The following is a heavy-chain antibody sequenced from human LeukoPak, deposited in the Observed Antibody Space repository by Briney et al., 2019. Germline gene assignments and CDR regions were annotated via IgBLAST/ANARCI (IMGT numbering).Heavy chain of an antibody. Sequence: GGSLRLSCAASGFTFSSYGMHWVRQAPGKGLEWVAVISYDGSNKYYADSVKGRFTISRDNSKNTLYLQMNSLRAEDTAVYYCAKGQRHRVVRGVIITGVDYWGQGTLVTVSS. CDR3: AKGQRHRVVRGVIITGVDY. D-gene: IGHD3-10*01. CDR2: ISYDGSNK. V-gene: IGHV3-30*18. CDR1: GFTFSSYG. J-gene: IGHJ4*02.